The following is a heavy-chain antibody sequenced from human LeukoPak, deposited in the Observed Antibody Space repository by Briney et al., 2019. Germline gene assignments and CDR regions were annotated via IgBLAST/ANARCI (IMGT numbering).Heavy chain of an antibody. J-gene: IGHJ5*02. CDR1: GGSISRYH. CDR2: IYYSGTT. CDR3: AGALAAAGSRGWFDP. D-gene: IGHD6-13*01. Sequence: SETLSLTCSVSGGSISRYHWYWIRQSPGKGLEWVGYIYYSGTTNYNRSLKSRVTISIDTSKNQFTLKVSSVTAADTAMYYCAGALAAAGSRGWFDPWGQGTLVTVSS. V-gene: IGHV4-59*08.